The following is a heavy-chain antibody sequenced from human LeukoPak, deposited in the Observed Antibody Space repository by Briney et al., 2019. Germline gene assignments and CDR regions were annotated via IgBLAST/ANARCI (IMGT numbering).Heavy chain of an antibody. V-gene: IGHV3-21*01. CDR1: GFTFSSYS. Sequence: PGGSLRLSCAASGFTFSSYSMNWVRQAPGKGLEWVSSISSSSSYIYYADSVKGRFTISRDNAKNTLYLQMNSLRAEDTAVYYCARGPPGLFDYWGQGTLVTVSS. CDR2: ISSSSSYI. J-gene: IGHJ4*02. CDR3: ARGPPGLFDY. D-gene: IGHD3-10*01.